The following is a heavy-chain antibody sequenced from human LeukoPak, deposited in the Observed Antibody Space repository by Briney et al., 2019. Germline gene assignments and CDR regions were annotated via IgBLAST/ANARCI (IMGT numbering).Heavy chain of an antibody. CDR2: ISSSSSYI. CDR1: GFTFSSYS. J-gene: IGHJ4*02. CDR3: AKTLVRGATLGY. Sequence: GGSLRLSCAASGFTFSSYSMNWVRQAPGKGLEWVSSISSSSSYIYYADSVKGRFTISRDNSKNTLYLQMNSLRAEDTAVYYCAKTLVRGATLGYWGQGTLVTVSS. V-gene: IGHV3-21*01. D-gene: IGHD3-10*01.